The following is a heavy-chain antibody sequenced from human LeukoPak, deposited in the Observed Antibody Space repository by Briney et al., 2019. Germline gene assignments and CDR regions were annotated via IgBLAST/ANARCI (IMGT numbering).Heavy chain of an antibody. V-gene: IGHV4-61*02. Sequence: SETLSLTCTVSGGSISSGSYYWSWIRQPAGKGLEWIGRIYTSGSTNYNPSLKSRVTMSVDTSKNQFSLKLSSVTAADTAVYYCARADDYSNYGDWFDPWGQGTLVTVSS. CDR1: GGSISSGSYY. J-gene: IGHJ5*02. D-gene: IGHD4-11*01. CDR2: IYTSGST. CDR3: ARADDYSNYGDWFDP.